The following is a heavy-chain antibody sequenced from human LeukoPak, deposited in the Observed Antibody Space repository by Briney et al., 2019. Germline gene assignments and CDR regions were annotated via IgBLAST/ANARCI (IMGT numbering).Heavy chain of an antibody. CDR3: GRLTAYYSDY. J-gene: IGHJ4*02. Sequence: GGSLRLSCAASGFTFSNSEMNWVRQAPGKGLEWLSFISITGGTTHYAVSVKGRFTIPRDNAQSSLFLQMNNLRAEDTAVYYCGRLTAYYSDYWGQGTLVTVSS. V-gene: IGHV3-48*03. CDR2: ISITGGTT. CDR1: GFTFSNSE.